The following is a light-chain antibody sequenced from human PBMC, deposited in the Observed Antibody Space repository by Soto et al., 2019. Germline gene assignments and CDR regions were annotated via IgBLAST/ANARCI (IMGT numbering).Light chain of an antibody. CDR2: GAS. CDR1: QSVSSSY. V-gene: IGKV3-20*01. CDR3: QQYCSSRFT. J-gene: IGKJ3*01. Sequence: EIVLTQSPGTLSLSPGERATLSCRASQSVSSSYLAWYQQKPGQAPRLLIYGASSRATGIPDRFSGSESGTDFTFTISRLETEDVAVYYCQQYCSSRFTFGPGTKVDIK.